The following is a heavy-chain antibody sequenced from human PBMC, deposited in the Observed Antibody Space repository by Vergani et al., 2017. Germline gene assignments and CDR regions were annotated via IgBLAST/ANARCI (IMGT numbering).Heavy chain of an antibody. CDR3: ARATYGYSGYERGY. J-gene: IGHJ4*02. V-gene: IGHV1-2*02. CDR1: GYTFTGYY. D-gene: IGHD5-12*01. Sequence: QVQLVQSGAEVKKPGASVKVSCKASGYTFTGYYMHWVRQAPGQGLEWMGWINPNSGGTNYAQNFQGRVTMTRDTSIITAYLELSRLRSDDTAVYYCARATYGYSGYERGYWGQGTLVTVSS. CDR2: INPNSGGT.